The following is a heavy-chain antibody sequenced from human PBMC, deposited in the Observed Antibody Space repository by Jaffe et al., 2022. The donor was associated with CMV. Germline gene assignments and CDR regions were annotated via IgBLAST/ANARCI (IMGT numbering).Heavy chain of an antibody. D-gene: IGHD3-10*01. CDR2: IRSKAYGGTT. V-gene: IGHV3-49*04. CDR1: GFTFGDYA. J-gene: IGHJ4*02. CDR3: TRDSSPWFYGSGEGYFDY. Sequence: EVQLVESGGGLVQPGRSLRLSCTASGFTFGDYAMSWVRQAPGKGLEWVGFIRSKAYGGTTEYAASVKGRFTISRDDSKSIAYLQMNSLKTEDTAVYYCTRDSSPWFYGSGEGYFDYWGQGTLVTVSS.